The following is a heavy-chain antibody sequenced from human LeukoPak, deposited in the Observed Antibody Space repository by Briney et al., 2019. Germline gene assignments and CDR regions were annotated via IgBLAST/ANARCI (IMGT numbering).Heavy chain of an antibody. D-gene: IGHD6-6*01. Sequence: SETLSLTCTVSGGSISSYYWSWIRQPPGKGLEWIGYIYYSGSTNYNPSLKSRVTISVDTSKNQFSLKLSSVTAADTAVYYCARDIGIAALYYFDYWGQGTLVTVSS. J-gene: IGHJ4*02. CDR3: ARDIGIAALYYFDY. CDR1: GGSISSYY. CDR2: IYYSGST. V-gene: IGHV4-59*12.